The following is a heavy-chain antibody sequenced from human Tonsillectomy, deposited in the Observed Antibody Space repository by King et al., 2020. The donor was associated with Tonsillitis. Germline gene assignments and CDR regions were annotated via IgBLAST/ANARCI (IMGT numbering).Heavy chain of an antibody. CDR3: AREGFIAVAGAVDY. CDR1: EFTFSRYW. CDR2: INSDGSYT. J-gene: IGHJ4*02. V-gene: IGHV3-74*01. Sequence: EVQLVESGGGLVQPGGSLRLSCAASEFTFSRYWMHWVRQAPGKGLVWVSRINSDGSYTSYADSVKGRFTISRDNAKNTLYLQMNSLRAEDTAVYYCAREGFIAVAGAVDYWGQGTLVTVSS. D-gene: IGHD6-19*01.